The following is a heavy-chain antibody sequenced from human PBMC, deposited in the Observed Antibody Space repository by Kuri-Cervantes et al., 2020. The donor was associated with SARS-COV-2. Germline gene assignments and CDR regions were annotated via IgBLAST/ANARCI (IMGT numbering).Heavy chain of an antibody. CDR2: ISAYNGNT. CDR3: ARASGGLYCSSTSCGEGSWFDP. Sequence: ASVKVSCKASGYTFTGYGISWVRQAPGQGLEWMGWISAYNGNTNYAQKLQGRVTMTTDTSTSTAYMELRSLRSDDTAVYYCARASGGLYCSSTSCGEGSWFDPWGQGTLVTVSS. J-gene: IGHJ5*02. D-gene: IGHD2-2*01. CDR1: GYTFTGYG. V-gene: IGHV1-18*01.